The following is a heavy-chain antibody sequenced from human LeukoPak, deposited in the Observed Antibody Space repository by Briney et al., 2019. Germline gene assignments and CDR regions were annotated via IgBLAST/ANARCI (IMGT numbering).Heavy chain of an antibody. D-gene: IGHD4-17*01. CDR2: INPSGGST. Sequence: ASVKVSCKASGYTFTSYYMHWVRQAPGQGLEWMGIINPSGGSTSYAQKFQGRVTMTRDMSTSTVYMELSSLRSEDTAVYYCARGATGDYVLGPFDYWGQGTLVTVSS. V-gene: IGHV1-46*01. CDR3: ARGATGDYVLGPFDY. CDR1: GYTFTSYY. J-gene: IGHJ4*02.